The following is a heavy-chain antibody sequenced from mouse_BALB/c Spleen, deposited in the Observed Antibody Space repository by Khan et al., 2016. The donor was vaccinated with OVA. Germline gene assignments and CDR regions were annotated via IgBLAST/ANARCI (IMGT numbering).Heavy chain of an antibody. V-gene: IGHV1S81*02. Sequence: QVQLQQPGAELVKPGASVKISCKASGHTFTSYYLYWVKQRPGQGLEWIGGINPNNGGSHFNEKFKNKATLTVDSSSSTAYMQLTSLSSEDSAVYYCARSGYGNPFAYWGQGTLVTVSS. CDR1: GHTFTSYY. CDR2: INPNNGGS. CDR3: ARSGYGNPFAY. D-gene: IGHD2-1*01. J-gene: IGHJ3*01.